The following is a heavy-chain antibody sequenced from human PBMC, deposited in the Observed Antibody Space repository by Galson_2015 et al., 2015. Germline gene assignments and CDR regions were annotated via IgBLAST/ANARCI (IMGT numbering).Heavy chain of an antibody. Sequence: SLRLSCAASGFTFSSYGMHWVRQAPGKGLEWVAVIRYDGSNKYYADSVKGRFTISRDNSKNTLYLQMNSLRAEDTAVYYCARDWTGYSYGLFYGMDVWGQGTTVTVSS. J-gene: IGHJ6*02. D-gene: IGHD5-18*01. CDR3: ARDWTGYSYGLFYGMDV. V-gene: IGHV3-33*01. CDR1: GFTFSSYG. CDR2: IRYDGSNK.